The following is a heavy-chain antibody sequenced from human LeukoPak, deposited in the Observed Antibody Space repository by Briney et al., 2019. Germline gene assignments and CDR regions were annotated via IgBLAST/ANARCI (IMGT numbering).Heavy chain of an antibody. CDR2: INPNSGDT. V-gene: IGHV1-2*02. Sequence: ASVKVSCKASGYTFTNHPMHWVRQAHGQGLEWMGWINPNSGDTNYVQKFQGRVTMTRDPSISTAYMELSGLRADDTAVYYCARERYTAYGNFDYWGQGTQVTVSS. CDR3: ARERYTAYGNFDY. D-gene: IGHD5-12*01. J-gene: IGHJ4*02. CDR1: GYTFTNHP.